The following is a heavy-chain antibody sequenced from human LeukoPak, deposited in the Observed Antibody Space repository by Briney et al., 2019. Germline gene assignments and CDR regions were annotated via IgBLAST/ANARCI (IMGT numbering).Heavy chain of an antibody. D-gene: IGHD2-21*02. CDR1: GFTFSDYG. CDR2: ISYDGTNK. Sequence: GRPLRLSCAASGFTFSDYGMHWVRQAPGKGLEWVSIISYDGTNKYYSDSVKGRFTISRDNSKNTLYLQMNSLRAEDTAVYYCAKDHHGDSGYFDLWGRGTLVTVSS. J-gene: IGHJ2*01. CDR3: AKDHHGDSGYFDL. V-gene: IGHV3-30*18.